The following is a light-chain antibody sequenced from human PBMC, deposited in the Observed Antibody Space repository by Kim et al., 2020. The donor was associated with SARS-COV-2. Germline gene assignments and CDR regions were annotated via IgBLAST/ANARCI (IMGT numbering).Light chain of an antibody. J-gene: IGLJ3*02. CDR3: QSRDISGSHVV. V-gene: IGLV3-19*01. CDR1: SLRNYY. CDR2: GKN. Sequence: SSELTQDPAVSVALGQTVKITCQGDSLRNYYATWYQQKPGQAPILVIFGKNYRPSGIPDRFSGSISGNTASLTISGAQADDEADYHCQSRDISGSHVVF.